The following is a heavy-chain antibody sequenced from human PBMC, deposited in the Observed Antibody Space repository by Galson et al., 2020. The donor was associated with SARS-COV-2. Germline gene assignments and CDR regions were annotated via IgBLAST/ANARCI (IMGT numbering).Heavy chain of an antibody. CDR3: ARDFGYPSD. V-gene: IGHV1-18*04. CDR2: ISPYNGNT. J-gene: IGHJ4*02. Sequence: ASVKVSCKTSGYSFDTVEISWLRQVPGQGLEWMGWISPYNGNTNFAQKFQGRVIMTADSSTTTAYMELTSLRPDDTAVYYCARDFGYPSDWGQGTLVTVSS. CDR1: GYSFDTVE. D-gene: IGHD3-16*02.